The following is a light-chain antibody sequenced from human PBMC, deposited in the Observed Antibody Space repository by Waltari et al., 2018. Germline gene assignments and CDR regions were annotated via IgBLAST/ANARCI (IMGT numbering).Light chain of an antibody. CDR2: GAS. V-gene: IGKV3-15*01. J-gene: IGKJ1*01. Sequence: EIVMTQSAATLSVSPGERATLACRARQSVSSNLAWYQQKPGQAPRLLIYGASTGATGIPARFSGSGSGTEFTLTISSLQSEDFAVYYCQQSWAFGQGTKVEIK. CDR3: QQSWA. CDR1: QSVSSN.